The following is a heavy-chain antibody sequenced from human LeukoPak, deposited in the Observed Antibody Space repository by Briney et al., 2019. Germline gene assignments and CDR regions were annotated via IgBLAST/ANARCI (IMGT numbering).Heavy chain of an antibody. CDR3: ARDARMALYYYYYMDV. CDR1: GFTFDDYV. Sequence: GGSLRLSCAASGFTFDDYVMRWVRQAPGKGLELVSAINWYGGRTGYAYSVKRRDTIPRHHAKLPLDQQMNSWRADHASLYYCARDARMALYYYYYMDVWGKGTTVTVSS. V-gene: IGHV3-20*04. D-gene: IGHD5-24*01. CDR2: INWYGGRT. J-gene: IGHJ6*03.